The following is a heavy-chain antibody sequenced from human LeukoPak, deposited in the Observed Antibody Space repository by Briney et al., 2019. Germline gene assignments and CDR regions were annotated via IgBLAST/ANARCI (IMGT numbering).Heavy chain of an antibody. CDR3: ARGSNWGSRVYYFDY. D-gene: IGHD7-27*01. V-gene: IGHV3-33*01. Sequence: GGSLRLSCAASGFTFSSYGMHWVRQAPGKGLEWVAVIWYDGSNKYYADSVKGRFTISRDNSKNTLYLQMNSLRAEDTAVYYCARGSNWGSRVYYFDYWGQGTLVTVSS. J-gene: IGHJ4*02. CDR2: IWYDGSNK. CDR1: GFTFSSYG.